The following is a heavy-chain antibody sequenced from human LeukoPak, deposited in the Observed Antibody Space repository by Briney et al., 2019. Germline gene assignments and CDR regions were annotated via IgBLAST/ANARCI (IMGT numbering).Heavy chain of an antibody. CDR2: ISYDGTNK. D-gene: IGHD3-3*01. J-gene: IGHJ4*02. CDR1: LFTFRTYA. Sequence: GGSLRLSCAASLFTFRTYAMHWVRQAPGKGLEWVAVISYDGTNKYYADSVKGRFTISRGNAKNSLYLQMNSLRAEDTALYYCVRYDFWSGAKGGDYWGQGTLVTVSS. CDR3: VRYDFWSGAKGGDY. V-gene: IGHV3-30*04.